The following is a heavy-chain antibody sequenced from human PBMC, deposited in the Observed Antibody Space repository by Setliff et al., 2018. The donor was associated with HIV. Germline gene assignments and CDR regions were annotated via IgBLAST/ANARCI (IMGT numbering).Heavy chain of an antibody. CDR3: ARVPVPAATYNFWSGFDY. CDR1: GGSISNYY. J-gene: IGHJ4*02. Sequence: KTSETLSLTCIVSGGSISNYYWNWIRQPAGKGLEWIGRIYTSGSTYYSPSLKSRVTISVDTSKNQFSLKLSSVTAADTAVYYCARVPVPAATYNFWSGFDYWGQGTLVTAPQ. D-gene: IGHD3-3*01. V-gene: IGHV4-4*07. CDR2: IYTSGST.